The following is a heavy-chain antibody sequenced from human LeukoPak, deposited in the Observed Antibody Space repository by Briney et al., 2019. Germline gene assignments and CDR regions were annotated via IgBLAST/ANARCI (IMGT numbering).Heavy chain of an antibody. Sequence: GASVKVSCKASGYTFPSYYMHWVRQAPGQGLEWMGGIIPIFGTANYAQKFQGRVTITADESTSTAYMELSSLRSEDTAVYYCARVLDYYDSSGYSDYWGQGTLVTVSS. J-gene: IGHJ4*02. CDR1: GYTFPSYY. CDR2: IIPIFGTA. CDR3: ARVLDYYDSSGYSDY. D-gene: IGHD3-22*01. V-gene: IGHV1-69*13.